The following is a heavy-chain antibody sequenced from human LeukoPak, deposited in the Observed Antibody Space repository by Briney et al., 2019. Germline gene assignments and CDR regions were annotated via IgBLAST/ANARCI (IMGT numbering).Heavy chain of an antibody. J-gene: IGHJ4*02. D-gene: IGHD1/OR15-1a*01. V-gene: IGHV3-53*01. Sequence: GGSLRLSCAASGFNLSTNYMRWVRQVPGKGLEWVSVIYSGGNTYYADSVKGRFTISRDNSKNTLYLQMNSLRAEDAALYYCVREWEQDWGQGTLVTVSS. CDR3: VREWEQD. CDR1: GFNLSTNY. CDR2: IYSGGNT.